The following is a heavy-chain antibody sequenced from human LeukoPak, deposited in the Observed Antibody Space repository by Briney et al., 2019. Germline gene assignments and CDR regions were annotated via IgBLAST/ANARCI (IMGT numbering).Heavy chain of an antibody. D-gene: IGHD3-9*01. V-gene: IGHV4-34*01. CDR2: INHSGST. Sequence: SETLSLTCAVYGGSFSGYYWSWIRQPPGKGLEWIGEINHSGSTNYNPSLKSRATISVDTSKNQFSLKLSSVTAADTAVYYCARGLRYFDWLCNWFDPWGQGTLVTVSS. CDR3: ARGLRYFDWLCNWFDP. J-gene: IGHJ5*02. CDR1: GGSFSGYY.